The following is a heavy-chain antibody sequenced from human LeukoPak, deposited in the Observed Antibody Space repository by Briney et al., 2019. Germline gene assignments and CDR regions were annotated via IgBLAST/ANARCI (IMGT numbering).Heavy chain of an antibody. J-gene: IGHJ5*02. CDR2: IYYSGST. CDR1: GGSISSSSYY. D-gene: IGHD6-13*01. V-gene: IGHV4-39*01. Sequence: SETLSLTCTVSGGSISSSSYYWGWIRQPPGKGLGWIGSIYYSGSTYYNPSLKSRVTISVDTSKNQFSLKLSSVTAADTAVYHCARALPYIAAAGIGWFDPWGQGTLVTVSS. CDR3: ARALPYIAAAGIGWFDP.